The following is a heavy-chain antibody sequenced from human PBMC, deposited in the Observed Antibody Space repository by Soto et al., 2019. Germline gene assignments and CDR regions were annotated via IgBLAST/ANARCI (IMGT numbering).Heavy chain of an antibody. CDR2: IYWDDDK. J-gene: IGHJ4*02. Sequence: QITLKESGPTLVKPTQTLTLTCTFSGFSLTTRPMGVGWIRQPPGKALEWLVVIYWDDDKRYSPSLQSRLTLNQDTSKNQVVLTMTNMGPVGTATYYCAHRLSGYNWNGGYFDYWGQGALVTGSS. D-gene: IGHD1-1*01. CDR1: GFSLTTRPMG. CDR3: AHRLSGYNWNGGYFDY. V-gene: IGHV2-5*02.